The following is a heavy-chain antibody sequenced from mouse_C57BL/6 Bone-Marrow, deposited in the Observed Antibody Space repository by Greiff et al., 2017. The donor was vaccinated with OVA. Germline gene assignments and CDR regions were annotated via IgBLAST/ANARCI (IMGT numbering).Heavy chain of an antibody. CDR2: IRLKSDNYAT. Sequence: DVKLQESGGGLVQPGGSMKLSCVASGFTFSNYWMNWVRQSPEKGLEWVAQIRLKSDNYATHYAESVKGRFTISRDDSKSSVYLQMNNLRAEDTGIYYCTGVVNYFDYWGQGTTLTVSS. D-gene: IGHD1-1*01. V-gene: IGHV6-3*01. J-gene: IGHJ2*01. CDR1: GFTFSNYW. CDR3: TGVVNYFDY.